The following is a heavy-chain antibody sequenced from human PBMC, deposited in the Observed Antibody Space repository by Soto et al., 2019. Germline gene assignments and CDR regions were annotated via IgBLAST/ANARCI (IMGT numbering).Heavy chain of an antibody. Sequence: GGSLRLSCAASGFTFSSYAMSWVRQAPGKGLEWVSAISGSGGSTYYADSVKGRFTISRDNSKNTLYLQMNSLRAEDTAVYYCAKDLGGYSYGGYYYSMDVWGQGTTVTVSS. CDR1: GFTFSSYA. CDR3: AKDLGGYSYGGYYYSMDV. CDR2: ISGSGGST. V-gene: IGHV3-23*01. J-gene: IGHJ6*02. D-gene: IGHD5-18*01.